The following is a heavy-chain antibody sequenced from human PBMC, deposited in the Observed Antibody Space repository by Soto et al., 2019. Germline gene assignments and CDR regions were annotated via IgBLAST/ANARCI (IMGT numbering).Heavy chain of an antibody. Sequence: QVQLVQSGAEVKKPGSSVKVSCKASGGTFSSYRINWVRQAPGQGLEWVGGIVPIYQTADYAQKFQGRVTITADESARTSYMELRSLKSQDTAVYYCVRDSGAKLSSSWGQGTRVTVSS. CDR2: IVPIYQTA. J-gene: IGHJ4*02. V-gene: IGHV1-69*01. CDR1: GGTFSSYR. CDR3: VRDSGAKLSSS. D-gene: IGHD6-13*01.